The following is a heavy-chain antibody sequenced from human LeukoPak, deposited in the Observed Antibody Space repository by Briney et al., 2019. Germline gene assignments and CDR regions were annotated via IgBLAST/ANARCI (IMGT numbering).Heavy chain of an antibody. CDR1: GFTFSSCG. J-gene: IGHJ4*02. D-gene: IGHD1-14*01. CDR2: IGPTGTDR. CDR3: ATETIGRHYDY. Sequence: GGSLRLSCAASGFTFSSCGLNWVRQAPGKGLEWVSSIGPTGTDRYYADSVRGRFTISRDNAKNSMYLQMDSLRDEDTAVYYCATETIGRHYDYWGQGTLLTVSS. V-gene: IGHV3-21*01.